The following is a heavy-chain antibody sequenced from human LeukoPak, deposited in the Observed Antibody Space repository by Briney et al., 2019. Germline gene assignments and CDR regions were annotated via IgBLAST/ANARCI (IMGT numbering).Heavy chain of an antibody. V-gene: IGHV3-53*01. D-gene: IGHD4-23*01. CDR3: VRDLRWSFDY. CDR1: GFTVSSNY. CDR2: IYSGGST. J-gene: IGHJ4*02. Sequence: GGSLRLSCAASGFTVSSNYMSWVRQAPGKGLQWVSIIYSGGSTYYTDSVKGRFTISRDNSKNTLYLQMNSLRPEDTAVYYCVRDLRWSFDYWGQGTLVTVSS.